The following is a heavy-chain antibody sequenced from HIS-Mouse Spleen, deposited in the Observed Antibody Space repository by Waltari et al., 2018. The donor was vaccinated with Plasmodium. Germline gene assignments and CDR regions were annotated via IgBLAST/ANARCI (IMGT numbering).Heavy chain of an antibody. CDR3: AKVAQGTRDAFDI. D-gene: IGHD2-8*01. J-gene: IGHJ3*02. Sequence: RSLRLSCAASGFTFSSYGMHWVRQAPGKGLEWVAVIWYDGSNKYYADSVKGRFTISRDNSKNTLYLQMNSLRAEDTAVYYCAKVAQGTRDAFDIWGQGTMVTVSS. V-gene: IGHV3-33*06. CDR2: IWYDGSNK. CDR1: GFTFSSYG.